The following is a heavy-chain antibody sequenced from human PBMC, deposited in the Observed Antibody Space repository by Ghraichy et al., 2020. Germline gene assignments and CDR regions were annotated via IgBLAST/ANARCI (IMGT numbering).Heavy chain of an antibody. D-gene: IGHD3-3*01. V-gene: IGHV4-39*01. J-gene: IGHJ6*03. CDR1: GGSISSSSYY. CDR3: ARHRYDFWSGYTSHRYYMDV. Sequence: SETLSLTCTVSGGSISSSSYYWGWIRQPPGKGLEWIGSIYYSGSTYYNPSLKSRVTISVDTSKNQFSLKLSSVTAADTAVYYCARHRYDFWSGYTSHRYYMDVWGKGTTVTVSS. CDR2: IYYSGST.